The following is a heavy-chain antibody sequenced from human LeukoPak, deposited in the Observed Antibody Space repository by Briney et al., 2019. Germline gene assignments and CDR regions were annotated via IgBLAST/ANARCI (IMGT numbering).Heavy chain of an antibody. V-gene: IGHV1-69*05. D-gene: IGHD3-22*01. CDR3: ARDTTLSRVVTTTTTYHYFYYIDV. CDR1: GGTFGSYA. CDR2: IIPVFGTL. Sequence: SVKVSCKASGGTFGSYAITWVRQAPGQGLEWIGGIIPVFGTLNYAQNFRGRVTITTDESTRTAYMELSSLRSEDTAIYYCARDTTLSRVVTTTTTYHYFYYIDVWGKGTTVTISS. J-gene: IGHJ6*03.